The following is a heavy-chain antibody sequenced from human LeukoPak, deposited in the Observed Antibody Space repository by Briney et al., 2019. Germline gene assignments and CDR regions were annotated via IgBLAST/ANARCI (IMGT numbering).Heavy chain of an antibody. CDR3: AREHGLMDYYYYYMDV. CDR2: INHSDST. Sequence: SETLSLTCAVYGGSFSGYYWSWLRQPPGKGLEWFGEINHSDSTNYNPPLKSRVTISVDTSKNQFSLKLSSVTAADTAVYYCAREHGLMDYYYYYMDVWGKGTTVTVSS. CDR1: GGSFSGYY. D-gene: IGHD2-8*01. J-gene: IGHJ6*03. V-gene: IGHV4-34*01.